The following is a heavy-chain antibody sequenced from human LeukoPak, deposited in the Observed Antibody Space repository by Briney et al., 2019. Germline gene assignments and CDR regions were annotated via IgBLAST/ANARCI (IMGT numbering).Heavy chain of an antibody. CDR1: GFSFSRNA. CDR2: ISGSGGNT. Sequence: GGSLRLSCAASGFSFSRNAMSWVRQAPGKGLEWVSAISGSGGNTYYADSVKGRFTISRDNSKNTVYLQMDSLRAEDTAVFYCARTPVAGSYYYYGMDVWGQGTTVTVSS. J-gene: IGHJ6*02. CDR3: ARTPVAGSYYYYGMDV. D-gene: IGHD6-19*01. V-gene: IGHV3-23*01.